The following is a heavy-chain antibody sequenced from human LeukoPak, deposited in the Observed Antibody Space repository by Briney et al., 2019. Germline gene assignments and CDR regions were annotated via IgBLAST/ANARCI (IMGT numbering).Heavy chain of an antibody. J-gene: IGHJ4*02. CDR3: ARAVGELWSDY. V-gene: IGHV3-53*01. Sequence: GGSLRLSCAASGFTVNSNYMSWVRQAPGKGLEWVSVIYSGGSTYYADSVKGRFTISRDNSKNTLYHQMNSLRAEDTAVYYCARAVGELWSDYWGQGTLVTVSS. D-gene: IGHD3-16*01. CDR2: IYSGGST. CDR1: GFTVNSNY.